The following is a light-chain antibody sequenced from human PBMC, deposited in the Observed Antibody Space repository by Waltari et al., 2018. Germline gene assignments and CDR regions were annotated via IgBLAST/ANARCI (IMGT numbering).Light chain of an antibody. CDR3: CSYAGRGTYV. V-gene: IGLV2-23*02. J-gene: IGLJ1*01. CDR1: TSDPGSSSI. Sequence: QSALTQPASLSGTPGQSITLPCPGTTSDPGSSSIVSWYQQHPGEAPKLLICEVVKRPPDISSRFSGSKSGSTASLTISGLQPEDEADYYCCSYAGRGTYVFGSGTKVTVL. CDR2: EVV.